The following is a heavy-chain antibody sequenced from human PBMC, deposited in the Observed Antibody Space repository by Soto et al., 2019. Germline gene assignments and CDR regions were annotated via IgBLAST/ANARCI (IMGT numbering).Heavy chain of an antibody. CDR1: GGSISSSNW. D-gene: IGHD3-3*01. CDR2: IYHSGST. Sequence: QVQLQESGPGLVKPSGTLSLTCDVSGGSISSSNWWNWVRQPPGKGLEWIGEIYHSGSTNYNPSLKSRLTISVEKSKNQFSLKLSSVTAADTAVYHCARDQIFGVVRTHYYYGMDVWGQGTTVTVSS. V-gene: IGHV4-4*02. CDR3: ARDQIFGVVRTHYYYGMDV. J-gene: IGHJ6*02.